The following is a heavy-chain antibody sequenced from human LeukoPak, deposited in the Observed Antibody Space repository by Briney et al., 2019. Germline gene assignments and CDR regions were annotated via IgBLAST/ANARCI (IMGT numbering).Heavy chain of an antibody. CDR2: IKEDGSEK. Sequence: GGSLTLSCAASGFTFSSYWMSWVRQAPGKGLEWVANIKEDGSEKYYVDSVKGRFTISRANAKTSLYLQMNSLRAEDTDVYYGARRPGGYYHSNGIREYFEYWGQGSLVTV. CDR1: GFTFSSYW. J-gene: IGHJ4*02. CDR3: ARRPGGYYHSNGIREYFEY. V-gene: IGHV3-7*01. D-gene: IGHD3-22*01.